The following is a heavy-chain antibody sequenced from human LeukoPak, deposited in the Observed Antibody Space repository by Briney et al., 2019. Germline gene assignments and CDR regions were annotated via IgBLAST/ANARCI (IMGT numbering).Heavy chain of an antibody. CDR2: IKRDGSEK. CDR1: GFSFTNAW. V-gene: IGHV3-7*01. Sequence: GGSLRLSCAASGFSFTNAWMSWVRQAPGRGLEWVANIKRDGSEKYYVDSVKGRFTISRDNAKNSLYLQMNSLRAEDTAVYYCARGRGQWLVPYGMDVWGQGTTVTVSS. CDR3: ARGRGQWLVPYGMDV. D-gene: IGHD6-19*01. J-gene: IGHJ6*02.